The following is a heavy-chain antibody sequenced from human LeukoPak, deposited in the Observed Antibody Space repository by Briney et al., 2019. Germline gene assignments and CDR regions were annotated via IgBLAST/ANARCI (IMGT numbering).Heavy chain of an antibody. Sequence: QPGGSLRLSCTVSGFTVSSNSMSWVRQAPGKGLEWVSFIYSDNTHYSDSVKGRFTISRDNSKNTLYLQMNSLRAEDTAVYYCAKDPNYDILTGYYRNWFDPWGQGTLVTVSS. J-gene: IGHJ5*02. CDR1: GFTVSSNS. V-gene: IGHV3-53*01. CDR3: AKDPNYDILTGYYRNWFDP. CDR2: IYSDNT. D-gene: IGHD3-9*01.